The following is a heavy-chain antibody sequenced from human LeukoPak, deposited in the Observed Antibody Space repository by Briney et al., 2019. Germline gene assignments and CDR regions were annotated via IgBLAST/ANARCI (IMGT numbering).Heavy chain of an antibody. CDR3: ARGKFLAAAGTRGCWFYP. CDR2: IWYDGSNK. D-gene: IGHD6-13*01. V-gene: IGHV3-33*01. CDR1: GCTFSSYG. J-gene: IGHJ5*02. Sequence: PGRTLTLTCTASGCTFSSYGMHWVRQPPGKGLEWVAVIWYDGSNKYYAPSLKGRFTISRDNSKSPVYLQMNSLRAEDTAVYYCARGKFLAAAGTRGCWFYPWGQGALVTVSS.